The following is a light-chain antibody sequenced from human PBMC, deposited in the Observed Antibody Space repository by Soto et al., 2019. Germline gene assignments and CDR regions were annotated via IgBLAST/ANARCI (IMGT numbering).Light chain of an antibody. Sequence: DIQMTQSPSTLSASVGDRVTITCRASQSISNWLAWYQQRPGKAPKLLIYKASSLEGGVPSRFSGSGSGTEXTLTISXXQPDDFATYYCQQYNTYSRTFGQGTKVEIK. CDR2: KAS. J-gene: IGKJ1*01. CDR1: QSISNW. V-gene: IGKV1-5*03. CDR3: QQYNTYSRT.